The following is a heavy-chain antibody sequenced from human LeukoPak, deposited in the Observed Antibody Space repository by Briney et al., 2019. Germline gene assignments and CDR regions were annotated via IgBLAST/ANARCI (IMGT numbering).Heavy chain of an antibody. CDR1: GFTVSSNY. Sequence: PGGSLRLSCAASGFTVSSNYMSWVRQAPGKGLEWVANIKQDGSEKYYVDSVKGRFTISRDNAKNSLYLQMNSLRAEDTAVYYCAREGPILRDGFVDYWGQGTLVTVSS. CDR3: AREGPILRDGFVDY. D-gene: IGHD5-24*01. J-gene: IGHJ4*02. V-gene: IGHV3-7*01. CDR2: IKQDGSEK.